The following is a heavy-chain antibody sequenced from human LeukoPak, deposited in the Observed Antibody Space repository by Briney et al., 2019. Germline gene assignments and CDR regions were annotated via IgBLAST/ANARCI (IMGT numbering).Heavy chain of an antibody. J-gene: IGHJ6*03. D-gene: IGHD2-15*01. CDR2: IYTSGST. CDR3: ARGRRIVVVLGATRTHRDYYMDV. V-gene: IGHV4-61*02. CDR1: GGSISSGGYY. Sequence: SETLSLTCTVSGGSISSGGYYWSWVRQPAGKGLEWIGRIYTSGSTNYNPSLKSRVTISLDTSKNQFSLKLSSVTAADTAVYYCARGRRIVVVLGATRTHRDYYMDVWGKGTTVTVSS.